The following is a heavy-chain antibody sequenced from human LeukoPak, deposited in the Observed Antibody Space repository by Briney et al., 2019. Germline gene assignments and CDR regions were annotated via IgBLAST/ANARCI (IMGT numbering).Heavy chain of an antibody. Sequence: PGGSLRLSCAASGFTFSSYGMSWVRQAPGKGLEWVSAITGSGGSTFYVDSVKGRFTISRDNSKNTLYLQMNSLRAGDTAVYYCVTSSGYYSYWGQGTLVTVSS. V-gene: IGHV3-23*01. CDR1: GFTFSSYG. CDR2: ITGSGGST. J-gene: IGHJ4*02. CDR3: VTSSGYYSY. D-gene: IGHD3-22*01.